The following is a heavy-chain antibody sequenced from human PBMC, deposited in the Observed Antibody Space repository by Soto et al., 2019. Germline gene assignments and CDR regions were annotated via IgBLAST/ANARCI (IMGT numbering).Heavy chain of an antibody. CDR1: GGSISSYY. CDR3: ARGGGTRIAAAGNWFDP. J-gene: IGHJ5*02. V-gene: IGHV4-34*01. D-gene: IGHD6-13*01. Sequence: SETLSLTCTVSGGSISSYYWSWIRQPPGKGLEWIGEINHSGSTNYNPSLRSRVTISVDTSKNQFSLKLSSVTAADTAVYYCARGGGTRIAAAGNWFDPWGQGTLVTVSS. CDR2: INHSGST.